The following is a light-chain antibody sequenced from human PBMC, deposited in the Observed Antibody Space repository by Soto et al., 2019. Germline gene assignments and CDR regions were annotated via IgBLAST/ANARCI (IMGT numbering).Light chain of an antibody. V-gene: IGKV3-20*01. Sequence: EIVLTQSPGTLSLSPGERATLSCRASQSVSSSYLAWYQQKPGQAPRLLIYGASSRATGIPDSLSGSGSGTDFTLSSSRLEHEDFAVYYCKQYGSSRPFTFGGGTKVEHK. CDR1: QSVSSSY. CDR2: GAS. J-gene: IGKJ4*01. CDR3: KQYGSSRPFT.